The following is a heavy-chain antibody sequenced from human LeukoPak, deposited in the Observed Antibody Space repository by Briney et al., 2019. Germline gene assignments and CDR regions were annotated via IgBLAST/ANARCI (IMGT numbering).Heavy chain of an antibody. CDR3: ARATKPYGSGSGFDY. CDR1: GFTFSSYG. D-gene: IGHD3-10*01. Sequence: GGSLRLSCAASGFTFSSYGMHWVRQAPGKGLEWVAVIWYDGSNKYYADSVKGRFTISRDNSKNTLYLQMNSLRAEDTAVYYCARATKPYGSGSGFDYWGQGTLVTVSS. V-gene: IGHV3-33*01. J-gene: IGHJ4*02. CDR2: IWYDGSNK.